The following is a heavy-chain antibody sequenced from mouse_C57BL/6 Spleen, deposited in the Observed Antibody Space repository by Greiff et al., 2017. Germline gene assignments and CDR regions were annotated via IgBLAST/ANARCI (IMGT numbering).Heavy chain of an antibody. V-gene: IGHV5-17*01. Sequence: EVHLVESGGGLVKPGGSLKLSCAASGFTFSDYGMHWVRQAPEKGLEWVAYISSGSSTIYYADTVKGGFTISRDNAKNTLFLQMASLRSDDAAMYYCARNLLLYWGQGTLVTVSA. CDR1: GFTFSDYG. J-gene: IGHJ3*01. CDR3: ARNLLLY. CDR2: ISSGSSTI.